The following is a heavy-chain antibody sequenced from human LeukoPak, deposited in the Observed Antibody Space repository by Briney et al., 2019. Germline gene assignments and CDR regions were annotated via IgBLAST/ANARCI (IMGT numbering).Heavy chain of an antibody. CDR1: GGSISSYY. Sequence: SETLSLTCTVSGGSISSYYWSWIRQPPGKGLEWIGYIYYSGSTNYNPSLKSRVTISVDTSKNQFSLKLSSATAADTAVYYCARQYSGSYYTAIDYWGQGTLVTVSS. CDR3: ARQYSGSYYTAIDY. V-gene: IGHV4-59*08. J-gene: IGHJ4*02. D-gene: IGHD1-26*01. CDR2: IYYSGST.